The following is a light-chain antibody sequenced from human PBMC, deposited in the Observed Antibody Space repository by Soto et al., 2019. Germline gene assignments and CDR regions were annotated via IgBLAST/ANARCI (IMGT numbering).Light chain of an antibody. J-gene: IGKJ4*01. V-gene: IGKV3-15*01. CDR1: QSMYNN. Sequence: EIVMTQSPAPLSVSPGERATLSCRASQSMYNNLAWYQQKPGQAPRLLIYFASTRATGIPARFSGSGSGTEVTLPMSRLPSEDFAVYYCQQYNNGPLTFGGGTKVEI. CDR3: QQYNNGPLT. CDR2: FAS.